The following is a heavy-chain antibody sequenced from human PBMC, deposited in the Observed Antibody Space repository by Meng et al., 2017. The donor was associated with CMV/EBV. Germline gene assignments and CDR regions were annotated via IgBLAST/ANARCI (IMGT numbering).Heavy chain of an antibody. CDR1: GFTFDDYA. CDR3: VKGTGYDILTGYLDY. J-gene: IGHJ4*02. V-gene: IGHV3-9*01. Sequence: SLKISCAASGFTFDDYALHWVRQPPGKGLEWVSGISWNGGTIDYVDSVRGRFTIPRDNDRNSVYLLMDSLRLEDTAKYFCVKGTGYDILTGYLDYWGRGVLVTVSS. CDR2: ISWNGGTI. D-gene: IGHD3-9*01.